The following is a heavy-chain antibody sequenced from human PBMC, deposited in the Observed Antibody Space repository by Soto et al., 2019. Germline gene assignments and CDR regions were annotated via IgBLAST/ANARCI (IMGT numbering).Heavy chain of an antibody. CDR1: GFTFSSYG. D-gene: IGHD2-21*01. J-gene: IGHJ6*02. CDR3: AKDLFPPDYYYYGMDV. Sequence: QAGGSLRLSCAASGFTFSSYGMHWVRQAPGKGLEWVAVISYDGSNKYYADSVKGRFTISRDNSKNTLYLQMNSLRAEDTAVYYCAKDLFPPDYYYYGMDVWGQGTTVTVSS. V-gene: IGHV3-30*18. CDR2: ISYDGSNK.